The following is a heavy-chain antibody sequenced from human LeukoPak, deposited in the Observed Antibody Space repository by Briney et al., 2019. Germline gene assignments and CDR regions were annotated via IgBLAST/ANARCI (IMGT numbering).Heavy chain of an antibody. CDR1: GFTFSSYA. J-gene: IGHJ4*02. V-gene: IGHV3-30*04. Sequence: PGGSLRLSCAASGFTFSSYAMHWVRQAPGKGLEWVAAISYDGSNKYYADSVKGRFTISRDNSKNTLYLQMNSLRAEDTAVYYCAREGDLGYCSSTSCYEFDYWGQGTLVTVSS. CDR2: ISYDGSNK. CDR3: AREGDLGYCSSTSCYEFDY. D-gene: IGHD2-2*01.